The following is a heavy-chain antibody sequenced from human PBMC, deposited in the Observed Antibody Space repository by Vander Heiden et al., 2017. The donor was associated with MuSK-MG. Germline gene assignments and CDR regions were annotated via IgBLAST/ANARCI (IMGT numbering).Heavy chain of an antibody. CDR3: ARDQEEGVGPNWFDP. CDR1: GFTFSAYY. CDR2: ISTTSYYT. J-gene: IGHJ5*02. Sequence: QVQLVESGGGLVKPGGSLRLSCPAPGFTFSAYYMNWIRQAPGKGLEWVSYISTTSYYTNYADSVKGRFTISRDNAKNSLYLQMNSLKVEDTAVYFCARDQEEGVGPNWFDPWGQGTLVTVSS. V-gene: IGHV3-11*05.